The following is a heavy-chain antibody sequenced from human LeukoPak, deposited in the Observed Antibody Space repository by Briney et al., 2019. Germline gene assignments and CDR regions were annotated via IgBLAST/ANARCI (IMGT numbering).Heavy chain of an antibody. V-gene: IGHV3-53*01. CDR3: VRGGWRIIETGGDS. D-gene: IGHD2-15*01. Sequence: GGSLRLSCAASGFTVSSNYMSWVRQAPGKGLEWVSVIYSGGSTYYADSVKGRFTISRDNADNSLYLQMKSLRVEDTAMYYCVRGGWRIIETGGDSWGQGTLVTVSS. CDR1: GFTVSSNY. J-gene: IGHJ4*02. CDR2: IYSGGST.